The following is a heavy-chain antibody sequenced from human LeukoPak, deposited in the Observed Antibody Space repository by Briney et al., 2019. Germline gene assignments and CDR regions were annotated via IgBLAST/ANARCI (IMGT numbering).Heavy chain of an antibody. V-gene: IGHV3-7*03. CDR3: AKDSYGSGSYYLTGRFDY. CDR2: IKEDGSEK. J-gene: IGHJ4*02. D-gene: IGHD3-10*01. Sequence: PGGSLRLSCEASGFTFSNYWMSWVRQTPGKGLEWVANIKEDGSEKNYVDSVKGRFTISRDNSKNTLYLQMNSLRAEDTAVYYCAKDSYGSGSYYLTGRFDYWGQGTLVTVSS. CDR1: GFTFSNYW.